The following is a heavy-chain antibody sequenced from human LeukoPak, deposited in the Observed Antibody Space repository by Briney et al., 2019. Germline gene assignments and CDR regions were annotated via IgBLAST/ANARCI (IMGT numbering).Heavy chain of an antibody. CDR2: INPSGGST. J-gene: IGHJ4*02. CDR3: ARAGRVEVAATHDLDY. D-gene: IGHD2-15*01. CDR1: GYTLTSYY. Sequence: ASVKVSCKASGYTLTSYYMHWVRQAPGQGLEWMGIINPSGGSTSYAQKFQGRVTMTRDTSTSTVYMELSSLRSEDTAVYYCARAGRVEVAATHDLDYWGQGTLVTVSS. V-gene: IGHV1-46*01.